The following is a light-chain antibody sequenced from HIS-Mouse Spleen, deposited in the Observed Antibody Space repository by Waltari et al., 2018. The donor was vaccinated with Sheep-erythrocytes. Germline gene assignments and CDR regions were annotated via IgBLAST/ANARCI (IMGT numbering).Light chain of an antibody. Sequence: QSALTQPASVSGSPGQSITISCTGTSSDVGSYNLFSLYQQPPGKAPKPMIYEGSKRPSGVSNRFSGSKSGNTASLTISGLQAEDEADYYCCSYAGSSTFHVVFGGGTKLTVL. J-gene: IGLJ2*01. V-gene: IGLV2-23*03. CDR1: SSDVGSYNL. CDR2: EGS. CDR3: CSYAGSSTFHVV.